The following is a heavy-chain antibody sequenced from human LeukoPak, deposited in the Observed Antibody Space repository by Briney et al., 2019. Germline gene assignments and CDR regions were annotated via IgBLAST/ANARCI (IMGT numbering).Heavy chain of an antibody. CDR2: ISSSSSYI. CDR1: GFTFSSYS. D-gene: IGHD3-3*01. Sequence: PGGSLRLSCAASGFTFSSYSVNWVRQAPGKGLEWVSSISSSSSYIYYADSVKGRFTISRDNAKNSLYLQMNSLRAEDTAVYYCAKRDYDSLADAFDIWGQGTMITVSS. J-gene: IGHJ3*02. CDR3: AKRDYDSLADAFDI. V-gene: IGHV3-21*01.